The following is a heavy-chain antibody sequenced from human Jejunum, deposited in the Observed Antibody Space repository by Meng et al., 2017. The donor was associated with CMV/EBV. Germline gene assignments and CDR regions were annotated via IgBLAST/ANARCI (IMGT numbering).Heavy chain of an antibody. J-gene: IGHJ4*02. CDR2: VYSGGTNT. CDR3: AGVDLPSTFSFSL. D-gene: IGHD2/OR15-2a*01. Sequence: AASGFSVPSYAMNWVRQAPGKGLEWVAIVYSGGTNTYYADSVKGRFTISRDNYSNTVYLQMNGLRDDDTAVYYCAGVDLPSTFSFSLWGQGALVTVSS. V-gene: IGHV3-23*03. CDR1: GFSVPSYA.